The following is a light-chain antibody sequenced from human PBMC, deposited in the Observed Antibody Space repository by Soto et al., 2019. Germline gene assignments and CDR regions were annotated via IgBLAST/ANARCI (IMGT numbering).Light chain of an antibody. V-gene: IGLV8-61*01. CDR2: STN. J-gene: IGLJ2*01. CDR1: SGSVSTTYY. CDR3: MLYMGGGLVV. Sequence: QAVVTQEPSFSVSPGGTVTLTCGLTSGSVSTTYYPSWYQQTPGQAPRTLIYSTNIRSSGVPDRFSGSILGNKAALTITGAQADDEADYRCMLYMGGGLVVFGGGTKLTVL.